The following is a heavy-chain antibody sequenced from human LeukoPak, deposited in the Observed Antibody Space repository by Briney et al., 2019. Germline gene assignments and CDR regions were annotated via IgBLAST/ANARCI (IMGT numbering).Heavy chain of an antibody. CDR3: AGRGSGSYFDY. Sequence: GGSLRLSCAASGFTFSTYGINWVRQAPGKGLEWVSAISGSGGSTYYADSVKGRFTISRDNSKNTLYLQMNGLRAEDTAVYYCAGRGSGSYFDYWGQGTLVTVSS. CDR2: ISGSGGST. V-gene: IGHV3-23*01. CDR1: GFTFSTYG. J-gene: IGHJ4*02. D-gene: IGHD3-10*01.